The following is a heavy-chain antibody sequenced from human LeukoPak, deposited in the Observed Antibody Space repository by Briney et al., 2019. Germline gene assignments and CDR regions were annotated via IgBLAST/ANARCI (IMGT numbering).Heavy chain of an antibody. Sequence: PGGSLRLSCAASGFTFSSYAMSWVRQARGKGVEWVSAISGSGGSTYYADSVKGRFTISRDNSKNTLYLQMNSLRAEDTAVYYCAKGWQLQGDYFDYWGQGTLVTVSS. CDR2: ISGSGGST. D-gene: IGHD1-1*01. CDR3: AKGWQLQGDYFDY. J-gene: IGHJ4*02. CDR1: GFTFSSYA. V-gene: IGHV3-23*01.